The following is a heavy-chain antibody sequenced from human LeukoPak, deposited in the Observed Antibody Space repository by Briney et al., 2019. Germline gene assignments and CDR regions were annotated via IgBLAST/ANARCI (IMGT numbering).Heavy chain of an antibody. D-gene: IGHD6-19*01. V-gene: IGHV3-23*01. CDR1: GFTFSTYA. CDR2: ISGVST. J-gene: IGHJ5*02. CDR3: AKDLSRAVAADWFDP. Sequence: GGSLRLSCAASGFTFSTYAMSWVRQAPGKGLEWVSSISGVSTYYTDSVKGRFTISRDNSKNTLYLQMNSLRIDDTAVYYCAKDLSRAVAADWFDPRGRGTLVTVSS.